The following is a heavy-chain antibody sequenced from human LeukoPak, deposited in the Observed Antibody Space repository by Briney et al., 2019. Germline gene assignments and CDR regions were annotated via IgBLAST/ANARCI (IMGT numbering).Heavy chain of an antibody. D-gene: IGHD6-19*01. CDR2: ISSSSSYI. Sequence: PGGSLRLSCAASGFTFSSYSMNWVRQAPGKGLEWVSSISSSSSYIYYADSVKGRFTISRDNAKNSLYLQMNSLRAEDTAVYYCARDHVAVAGTYFDYWGQGTLVTVSS. CDR1: GFTFSSYS. J-gene: IGHJ4*02. CDR3: ARDHVAVAGTYFDY. V-gene: IGHV3-21*01.